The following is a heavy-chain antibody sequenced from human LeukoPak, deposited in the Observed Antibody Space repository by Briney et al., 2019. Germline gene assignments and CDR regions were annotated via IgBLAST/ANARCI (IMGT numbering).Heavy chain of an antibody. V-gene: IGHV4-59*08. CDR3: ARRAIPSEPHYLDF. CDR2: IYYSGST. D-gene: IGHD2-2*02. J-gene: IGHJ4*02. CDR1: GGSISSYY. Sequence: KPSETLSLTCTVSGGSISSYYRSWIRQPPGKGLEWIGYIYYSGSTNYNPSLKSRVTISVDTSKNQFSLNVNSVTAADTAIYYCARRAIPSEPHYLDFWGQGILVTVSS.